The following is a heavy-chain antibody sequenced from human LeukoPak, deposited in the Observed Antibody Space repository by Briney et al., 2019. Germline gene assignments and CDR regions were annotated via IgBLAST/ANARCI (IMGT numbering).Heavy chain of an antibody. CDR3: ARGTSGKYWFDP. Sequence: SETLSLTCTISGGSISTYYWNWIRQPPGKGLEWIGYVYYSGSTNYNPSLKSRVTISVDTSKNQFSLKVSSVTAADTAVYYCARGTSGKYWFDPWGQGTLVTDSS. CDR2: VYYSGST. J-gene: IGHJ5*02. CDR1: GGSISTYY. V-gene: IGHV4-59*01. D-gene: IGHD2-2*01.